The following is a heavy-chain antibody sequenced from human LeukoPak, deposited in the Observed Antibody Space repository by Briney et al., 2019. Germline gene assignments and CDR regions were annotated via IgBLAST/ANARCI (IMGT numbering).Heavy chain of an antibody. D-gene: IGHD2-15*01. CDR3: ATEYCSGGSCYSAPGY. V-gene: IGHV4-34*01. CDR1: GGSFSGYY. CDR2: IYHSGST. Sequence: SETLSLTCAVYGGSFSGYYWSWIRQPPGKGLEWIGSIYHSGSTYYNPSLKSRVTISVDKSKNQFSLKLSSVTAADTAVYYCATEYCSGGSCYSAPGYWGQGTLVTVSS. J-gene: IGHJ4*02.